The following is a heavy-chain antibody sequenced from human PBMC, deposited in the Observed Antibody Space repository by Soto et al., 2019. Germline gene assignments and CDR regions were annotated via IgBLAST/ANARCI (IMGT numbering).Heavy chain of an antibody. Sequence: GASVKVSCKASGYTFTSYDINWVRQATGQGLEWMGWMNPNSGNTGYAQKFQGGVTMTRNTSISTAYMELSSLRSEDTAVYYCARVGPPVVSYYYYGMDVWGQGTTVTVSS. CDR1: GYTFTSYD. D-gene: IGHD1-26*01. CDR3: ARVGPPVVSYYYYGMDV. J-gene: IGHJ6*02. CDR2: MNPNSGNT. V-gene: IGHV1-8*01.